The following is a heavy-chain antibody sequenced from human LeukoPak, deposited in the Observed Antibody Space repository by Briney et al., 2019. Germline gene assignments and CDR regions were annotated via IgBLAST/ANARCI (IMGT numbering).Heavy chain of an antibody. J-gene: IGHJ4*02. V-gene: IGHV4-34*01. Sequence: PSETLSLTCAVYGGSFSGYYWSWIRQPPGKGLEWIGEINHSGSTNYNPSLKSRVTISVDTSKNQFSLKLSSVIAADTAVYYCARDNVSGWFDYWGQGTLVTVSS. D-gene: IGHD6-19*01. CDR1: GGSFSGYY. CDR3: ARDNVSGWFDY. CDR2: INHSGST.